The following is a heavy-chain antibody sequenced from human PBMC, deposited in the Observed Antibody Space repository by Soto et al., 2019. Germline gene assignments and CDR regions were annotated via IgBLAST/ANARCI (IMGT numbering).Heavy chain of an antibody. Sequence: PGGSLRLSCAASGFTFSSYAMSWVRQAPGKGLEWVSAISGSGGSTYYADSVKGRFTISRDNSKNTLYLHMNSLRAEDTAVYYCVKDREGQWLATGLFDYWGQGTLVTVSS. CDR3: VKDREGQWLATGLFDY. D-gene: IGHD6-19*01. J-gene: IGHJ4*02. CDR2: ISGSGGST. V-gene: IGHV3-23*01. CDR1: GFTFSSYA.